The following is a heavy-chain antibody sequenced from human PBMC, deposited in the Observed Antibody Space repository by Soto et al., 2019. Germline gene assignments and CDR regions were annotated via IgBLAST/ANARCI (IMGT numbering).Heavy chain of an antibody. CDR2: INHSGST. J-gene: IGHJ4*02. CDR1: GGSFSGYY. D-gene: IGHD5-18*01. V-gene: IGHV4-34*01. Sequence: PSETLSLTCAVYGGSFSGYYWSWIRQPPGKGLEWIGEINHSGSTNYNPSLKSRVTISVDTSKNQFSLKLSSVTAADTAVYYCARGPEGTAMNAQGGDYYAYWGQGTLVTVSS. CDR3: ARGPEGTAMNAQGGDYYAY.